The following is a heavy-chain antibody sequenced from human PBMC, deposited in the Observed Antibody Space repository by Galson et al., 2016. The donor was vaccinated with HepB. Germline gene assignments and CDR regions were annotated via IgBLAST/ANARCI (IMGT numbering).Heavy chain of an antibody. Sequence: SLTLSCAASGFPFSGYPIHWVRQAPGKGLDWVASISYDGTKLHYADSVKGRFNISRDNSKNTVSLQMNSLRAGDTAVYYCVRGSYSSDWYRTSAYDFGMDVWGKGTPVTVSS. J-gene: IGHJ6*04. CDR2: ISYDGTKL. D-gene: IGHD6-19*01. CDR1: GFPFSGYP. CDR3: VRGSYSSDWYRTSAYDFGMDV. V-gene: IGHV3-30*04.